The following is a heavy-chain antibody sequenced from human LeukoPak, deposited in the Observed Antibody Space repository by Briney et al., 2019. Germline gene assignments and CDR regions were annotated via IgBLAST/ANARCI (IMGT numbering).Heavy chain of an antibody. CDR2: IYYSGST. CDR1: GVSITSDY. J-gene: IGHJ4*02. CDR3: ARDGSSRYTPFDY. D-gene: IGHD3-16*02. V-gene: IGHV4-59*01. Sequence: SETLSLTCTVSGVSITSDYCSSIRQPPGKGLEWIGYIYYSGSTNYNPSLKSRVTISVDTSKNQFSLKLSSVTAADTAVYYCARDGSSRYTPFDYWGQGTLVTVSS.